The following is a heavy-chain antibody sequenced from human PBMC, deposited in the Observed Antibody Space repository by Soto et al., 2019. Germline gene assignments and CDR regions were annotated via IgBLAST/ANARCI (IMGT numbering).Heavy chain of an antibody. J-gene: IGHJ3*02. D-gene: IGHD6-19*01. V-gene: IGHV3-48*03. CDR2: ISSSGSTI. Sequence: EVQLVESGGGLVQPGGSLRLSCAASGFTFSSYEMNWVRQAPGKGLEWVSYISSSGSTIYYADSVKGRFTISRDNAKNSLYRQMNSLRAGDTVVFYCGSPSGYSGGCFSDAFDIGGQGTVVTVFS. CDR1: GFTFSSYE. CDR3: GSPSGYSGGCFSDAFDI.